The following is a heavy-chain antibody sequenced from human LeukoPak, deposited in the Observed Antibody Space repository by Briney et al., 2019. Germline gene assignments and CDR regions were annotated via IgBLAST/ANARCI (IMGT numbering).Heavy chain of an antibody. CDR1: GYTRTRYY. CDR2: INPNSGGT. D-gene: IGHD4-23*01. V-gene: IGHV1-2*02. J-gene: IGHJ4*02. CDR3: AREDDYGANSYDY. Sequence: ASVKVSCKASGYTRTRYYTHWVRQAPGQGLEWMGWINPNSGGTNYAQKFQGRVTMTRDTSISTAYMELSRLRSDDTAVYYCAREDDYGANSYDYWGQGTLVTVSS.